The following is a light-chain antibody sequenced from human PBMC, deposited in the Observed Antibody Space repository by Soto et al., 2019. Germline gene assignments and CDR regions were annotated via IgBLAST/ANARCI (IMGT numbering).Light chain of an antibody. V-gene: IGKV3D-20*01. Sequence: EIVLTQSPATLSLSPGERATLSCGASQSVSSSYLAWYQQKPGLAPRLLIYDASSRATGIPDRFSGSGSGTDFTLTISRLEPEDFALYYCQHYGSSPRTFGQGTKVEIK. CDR1: QSVSSSY. CDR2: DAS. J-gene: IGKJ1*01. CDR3: QHYGSSPRT.